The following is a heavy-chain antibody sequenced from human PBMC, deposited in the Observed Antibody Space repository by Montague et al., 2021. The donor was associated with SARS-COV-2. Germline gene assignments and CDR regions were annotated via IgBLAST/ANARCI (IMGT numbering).Heavy chain of an antibody. V-gene: IGHV4-59*01. CDR1: GASMRSYY. CDR3: ARVEGVIGGITHFDY. CDR2: TYYSGST. D-gene: IGHD2-21*01. Sequence: SETLSLTCTVSGASMRSYYWTWVRQSPGKGLEWIGYTYYSGSTSYAPSLKSRLTMAVDMSANQVSLTLMSVTVADSAVYYCARVEGVIGGITHFDYWGQGFLVSVSS. J-gene: IGHJ4*02.